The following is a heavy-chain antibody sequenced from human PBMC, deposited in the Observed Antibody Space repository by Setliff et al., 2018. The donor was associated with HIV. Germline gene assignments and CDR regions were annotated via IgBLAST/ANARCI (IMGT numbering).Heavy chain of an antibody. CDR2: INHSGST. CDR1: GGSFSGYY. V-gene: IGHV4-34*01. CDR3: ARASWTYEFGYYLDF. Sequence: PSETLSLTCAVYGGSFSGYYWSWIRQPPGKGLEWIGEINHSGSTNYNPSLTSRVTISVPTSKNQFSLNLNSVTAADTAVYYCARASWTYEFGYYLDFWGPGILVTVSS. J-gene: IGHJ4*02. D-gene: IGHD1-26*01.